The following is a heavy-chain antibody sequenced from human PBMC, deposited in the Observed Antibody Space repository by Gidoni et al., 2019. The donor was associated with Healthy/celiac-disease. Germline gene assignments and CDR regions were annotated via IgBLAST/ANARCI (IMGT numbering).Heavy chain of an antibody. Sequence: QVQLQESGPGLVKPSQTLSRTCTVSGGSISSGGYYWSWIRQHPGKGREWIGYIYYGGSTYSTPSLQSRVTISVDTSKNQFSLELSSVTAADTAVYYCATRIAGDGMDVWGQGTTVTVSS. J-gene: IGHJ6*02. D-gene: IGHD2-15*01. CDR3: ATRIAGDGMDV. CDR1: GGSISSGGYY. CDR2: IYYGGST. V-gene: IGHV4-31*03.